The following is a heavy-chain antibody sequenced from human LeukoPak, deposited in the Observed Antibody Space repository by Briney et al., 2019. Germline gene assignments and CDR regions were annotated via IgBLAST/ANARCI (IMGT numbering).Heavy chain of an antibody. CDR2: INPSGGTT. CDR3: ARDTYGSGSSIYFDY. CDR1: GYSFTTFD. V-gene: IGHV1-46*01. J-gene: IGHJ4*02. D-gene: IGHD3-10*01. Sequence: GASLKVSCKASGYSFTTFDMHWVRQAPGQGLEWMGTINPSGGTTTYAQKFQGRVTMTSDTSTSTVYMEVSSLRSEDTAVYYCARDTYGSGSSIYFDYWGQGTLVTVSS.